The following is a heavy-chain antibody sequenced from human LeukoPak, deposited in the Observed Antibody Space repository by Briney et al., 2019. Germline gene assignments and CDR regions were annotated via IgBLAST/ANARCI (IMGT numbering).Heavy chain of an antibody. V-gene: IGHV3-74*01. Sequence: PGGSLRLSCAASGFTFSSYWMHWVRQAPGKGLVWVSRINSDGSSTTYADSVKGRFTISRDNAKNTLYLQMNSLRAEDTAVYYCTRASSSGGNSDYWGQGTLVTVSS. CDR2: INSDGSST. D-gene: IGHD4-23*01. J-gene: IGHJ4*02. CDR3: TRASSSGGNSDY. CDR1: GFTFSSYW.